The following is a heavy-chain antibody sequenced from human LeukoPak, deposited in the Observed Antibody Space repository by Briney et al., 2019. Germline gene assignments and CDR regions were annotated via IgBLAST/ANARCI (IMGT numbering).Heavy chain of an antibody. CDR3: ARGDDYYGSDY. Sequence: ASVKVSCKASGYTFTSYYMHWVRQAPGQGLEWMGWINPNSGGTKYAQKFQGRVTMTRDTSISTACMELSRLRSDDTAVYYCARGDDYYGSDYWGQGTLVTVSS. V-gene: IGHV1-2*02. CDR2: INPNSGGT. J-gene: IGHJ4*02. CDR1: GYTFTSYY. D-gene: IGHD3-10*01.